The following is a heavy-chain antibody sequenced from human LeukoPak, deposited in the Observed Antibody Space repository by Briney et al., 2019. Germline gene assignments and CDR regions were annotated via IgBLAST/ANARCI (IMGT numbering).Heavy chain of an antibody. Sequence: PSETLSLTCTVSGGSISSYYWSWIRQPAGKGLEWIGRIYTSGSTNYNPSLKSRVTISVDKSKNQFSLKLSSVTAADTAVYYCARGRCSGSCYTTRRDWFDPWGQGTLVTVSS. CDR3: ARGRCSGSCYTTRRDWFDP. D-gene: IGHD2-15*01. CDR1: GGSISSYY. J-gene: IGHJ5*02. V-gene: IGHV4-4*07. CDR2: IYTSGST.